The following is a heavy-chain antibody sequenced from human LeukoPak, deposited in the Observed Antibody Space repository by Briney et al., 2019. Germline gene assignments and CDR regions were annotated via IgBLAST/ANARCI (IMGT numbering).Heavy chain of an antibody. CDR3: GRGTKRVVLRFLEWSPYYFDY. J-gene: IGHJ4*02. V-gene: IGHV3-21*01. D-gene: IGHD3-3*01. CDR2: ISSSSSYI. CDR1: GFTFSSYS. Sequence: PGGSLRLSCAASGFTFSSYSMNWVRQAPGKGLEWVSSISSSSSYIYYADSVKGRFTISRDNAKNSLYLQMNSLRAEDTAVYYCGRGTKRVVLRFLEWSPYYFDYWGQGTLVTVYS.